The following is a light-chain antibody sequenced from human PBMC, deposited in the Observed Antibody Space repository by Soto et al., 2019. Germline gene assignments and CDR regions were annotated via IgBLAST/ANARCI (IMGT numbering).Light chain of an antibody. CDR3: ISYAGSSILV. CDR2: EVS. CDR1: SSDVGAYNY. J-gene: IGLJ3*02. V-gene: IGLV2-8*01. Sequence: QSALTQPPSASGSPGQSVTISCTGTSSDVGAYNYVSWYQQHPGKAPKLMIYEVSKRPSGVPDRFSGSKSGNTASLTVSGLQAEDDVYYYFISYAGSSILVFGGGTKLTLL.